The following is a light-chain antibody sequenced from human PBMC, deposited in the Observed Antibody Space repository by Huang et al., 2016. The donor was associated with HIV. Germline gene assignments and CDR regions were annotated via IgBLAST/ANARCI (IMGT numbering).Light chain of an antibody. V-gene: IGKV1-33*01. CDR1: QDISTY. CDR2: DES. Sequence: DIQMTQSPSSLSSSLGGRVTITCQASQDISTYVNWYQQKPGKAPKLLIYDESNLETGVPARFSGSGSGTDFTFTISSLQPEDIATYYCQQYDNRITFGGGTKVEIK. J-gene: IGKJ4*01. CDR3: QQYDNRIT.